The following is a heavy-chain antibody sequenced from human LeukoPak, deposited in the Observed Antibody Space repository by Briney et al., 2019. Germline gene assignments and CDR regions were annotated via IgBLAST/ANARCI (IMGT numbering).Heavy chain of an antibody. CDR1: GFAFSSYA. CDR2: ISGSGGET. J-gene: IGHJ4*02. Sequence: AGGSLRLSCAASGFAFSSYAMNWVRQAPGKGQEWISVISGSGGETYYAGSVKGRFTISRDNSKNTVYVELNSLGGDDTAVYYCAKGPNESSNYLFDYWGQGTLVTVSS. D-gene: IGHD4-11*01. CDR3: AKGPNESSNYLFDY. V-gene: IGHV3-23*01.